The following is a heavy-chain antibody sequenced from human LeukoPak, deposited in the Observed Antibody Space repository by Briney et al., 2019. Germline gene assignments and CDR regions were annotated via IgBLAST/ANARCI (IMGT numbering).Heavy chain of an antibody. CDR1: GGTFSSYA. J-gene: IGHJ4*02. D-gene: IGHD1-26*01. Sequence: GSSVKVSCKASGGTFSSYAISWVRQAPGQGLEWMGGIIPIFGTANYAQKFQDRVTITADKSTSTAYMELSSLRSEDTAVYYCASAPSIVGATAADYWGQGTLVTVSS. CDR2: IIPIFGTA. CDR3: ASAPSIVGATAADY. V-gene: IGHV1-69*06.